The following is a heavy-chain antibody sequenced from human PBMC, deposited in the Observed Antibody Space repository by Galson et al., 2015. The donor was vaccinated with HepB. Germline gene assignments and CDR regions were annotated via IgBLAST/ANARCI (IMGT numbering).Heavy chain of an antibody. CDR2: IKQDGSEK. D-gene: IGHD2-21*02. Sequence: SLRLSCAASGFTFNSYWMSWVRQAPGKGLEWVANIKQDGSEKYYVDSVKGRFTISRDNAKNSLYLQMNSLRAEDTAVYYCARDGGDCYSCFDYWGQGTLVTVSS. CDR3: ARDGGDCYSCFDY. J-gene: IGHJ4*02. V-gene: IGHV3-7*03. CDR1: GFTFNSYW.